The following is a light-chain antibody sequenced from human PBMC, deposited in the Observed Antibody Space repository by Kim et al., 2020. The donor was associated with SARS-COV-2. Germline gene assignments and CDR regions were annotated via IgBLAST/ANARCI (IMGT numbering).Light chain of an antibody. J-gene: IGKJ4*01. CDR3: QRRDDWPIT. CDR1: QSIGTY. V-gene: IGKV3-11*01. Sequence: SLSPGERATLSCRASQSIGTYLAWYQQKPGQAPRLLIYDASNRATGIPARFSGSGSGTDFTLTINTLEPEDFAVYYCQRRDDWPITFGGGTKLEI. CDR2: DAS.